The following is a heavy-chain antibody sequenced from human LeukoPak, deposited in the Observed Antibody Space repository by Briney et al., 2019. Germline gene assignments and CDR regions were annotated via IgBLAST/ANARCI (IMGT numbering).Heavy chain of an antibody. D-gene: IGHD2-2*02. J-gene: IGHJ5*02. CDR3: ARVPGYCSSTSCYTNWFDP. CDR2: IYCSGST. Sequence: SETLSLTCTVSGGSISSYYWSWIRQPPGKGLEWIGYIYCSGSTNYNPSLKSRVTISVDTSKNQFSLKLSSVTAADTAVYYRARVPGYCSSTSCYTNWFDPWGQGTLVTVSS. CDR1: GGSISSYY. V-gene: IGHV4-59*01.